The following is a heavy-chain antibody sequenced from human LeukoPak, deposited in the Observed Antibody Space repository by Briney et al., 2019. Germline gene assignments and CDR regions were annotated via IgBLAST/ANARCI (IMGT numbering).Heavy chain of an antibody. V-gene: IGHV4-39*01. CDR3: ARHEYSGSYYGLSWFDP. D-gene: IGHD1-26*01. Sequence: SETQSLTCTVSDGSISSSGYYWGWIRQPPGKGLEWIASIYYSGSTYYNPSLKSRVTISVDTSKNQLSLKLSSLTAADTAVYYCARHEYSGSYYGLSWFDPWRQGTLVTVSS. CDR1: DGSISSSGYY. J-gene: IGHJ5*02. CDR2: IYYSGST.